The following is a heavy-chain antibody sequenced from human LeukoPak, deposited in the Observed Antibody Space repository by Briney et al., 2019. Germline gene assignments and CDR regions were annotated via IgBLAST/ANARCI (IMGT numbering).Heavy chain of an antibody. D-gene: IGHD1-7*01. J-gene: IGHJ4*02. CDR3: AREGDNWNYVGYFDY. CDR1: GFTFSSYS. V-gene: IGHV3-21*01. Sequence: PGGSLRLSCAASGFTFSSYSMNWVRQAPGKGLKWVSSISSSSSYIYYADSVKGRFTISRDNAKNSLYLQLNSLRAEDTAVYYCAREGDNWNYVGYFDYWGQGTLVTVSS. CDR2: ISSSSSYI.